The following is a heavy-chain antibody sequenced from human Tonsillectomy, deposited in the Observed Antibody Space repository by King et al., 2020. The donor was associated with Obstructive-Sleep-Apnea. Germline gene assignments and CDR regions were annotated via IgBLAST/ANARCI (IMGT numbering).Heavy chain of an antibody. D-gene: IGHD6-13*01. Sequence: QLVQSGAEVKKPGASVKVSCKASGYTLTSYGVHWVRQAPGQRLEWMGWINGGNGDTKYSQRFQGRVTITRDTSACTAYMELSSLRSEDTAVYFCARDADAPSQYSSTWSFDYWGQGTLVTVSS. CDR2: INGGNGDT. V-gene: IGHV1-3*01. CDR1: GYTLTSYG. J-gene: IGHJ4*02. CDR3: ARDADAPSQYSSTWSFDY.